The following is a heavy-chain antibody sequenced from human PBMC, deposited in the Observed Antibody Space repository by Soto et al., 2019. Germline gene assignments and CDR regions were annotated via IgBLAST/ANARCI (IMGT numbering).Heavy chain of an antibody. Sequence: ASVKVSCKASGYTFTSYCMHWVRQAPGQGLEWMGIINPSGGSTSYAQKFRGRVTMTRDTSTSTVYMELSSLRSEDTAVYYCAREGLVRLQSTPFDYWGQGTLVTVSS. D-gene: IGHD4-4*01. CDR3: AREGLVRLQSTPFDY. CDR1: GYTFTSYC. CDR2: INPSGGST. V-gene: IGHV1-46*01. J-gene: IGHJ4*02.